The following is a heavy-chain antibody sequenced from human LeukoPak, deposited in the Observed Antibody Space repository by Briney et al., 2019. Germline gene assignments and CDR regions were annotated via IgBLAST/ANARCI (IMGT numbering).Heavy chain of an antibody. V-gene: IGHV3-23*01. D-gene: IGHD3-9*01. CDR1: GITLSNYA. CDR2: ISGSGGGT. CDR3: AKRGVVIRVILIGFHKEAYYFDS. J-gene: IGHJ4*02. Sequence: GGSLRLSCAVSGITLSNYAMTWVRQAPGKGLEWVAGISGSGGGTNYADSVKGRFTISRDNYKNTLYLQMNSLGAEDTAVYFCAKRGVVIRVILIGFHKEAYYFDSWGQGALVTVSS.